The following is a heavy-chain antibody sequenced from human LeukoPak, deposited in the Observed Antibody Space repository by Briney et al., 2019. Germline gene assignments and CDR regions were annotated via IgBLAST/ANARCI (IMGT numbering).Heavy chain of an antibody. CDR2: IYYSGST. V-gene: IGHV4-59*01. D-gene: IGHD2-21*01. Sequence: SETLSLTCTVSGGSISSYYWSWIRQPPGKGLEWIGYIYYSGSTNYNPSLKSRVTISVDTSKNQFSLKLISVTAADTAVYYCARGLFDGFDYWGQGTLVTVSS. J-gene: IGHJ4*02. CDR3: ARGLFDGFDY. CDR1: GGSISSYY.